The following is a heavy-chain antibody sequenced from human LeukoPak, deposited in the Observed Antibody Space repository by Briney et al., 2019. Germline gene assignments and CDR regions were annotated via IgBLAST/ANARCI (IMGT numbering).Heavy chain of an antibody. CDR1: GFTFSSFT. CDR3: ATEKNYGDYNAYGMDV. Sequence: GGSLRLSCTVSGFTFSSFTMNWVRQGPGKGLEWVASISNSGDYISYADSLKGRFTISRDNAKNSLSLQMNSLRAEDTAVYYCATEKNYGDYNAYGMDVWGQGTTVIVSS. D-gene: IGHD4-17*01. J-gene: IGHJ6*02. CDR2: ISNSGDYI. V-gene: IGHV3-21*01.